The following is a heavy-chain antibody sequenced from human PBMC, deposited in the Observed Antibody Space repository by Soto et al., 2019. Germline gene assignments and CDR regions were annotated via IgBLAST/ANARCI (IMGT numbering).Heavy chain of an antibody. D-gene: IGHD2-2*01. CDR3: ARYYSFAGPRYHPYYGMDV. V-gene: IGHV4-59*01. J-gene: IGHJ6*02. CDR1: GFNISSYY. CDR2: LYYSGST. Sequence: EALLVTCPVSGFNISSYYWSWIRQPPGKGLEWIGYLYYSGSTNYNPSLKSRVTISADTSKNQFSLKLSSVTAADTAIYYCARYYSFAGPRYHPYYGMDVWGQGTTVTVSS.